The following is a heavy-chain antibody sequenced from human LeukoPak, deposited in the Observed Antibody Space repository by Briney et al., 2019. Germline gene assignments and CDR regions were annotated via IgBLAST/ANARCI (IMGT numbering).Heavy chain of an antibody. J-gene: IGHJ4*02. CDR1: GYSFTTYW. Sequence: GESLKISCKGSGYSFTTYWIGWVRQMPGKGLEWMGIIYPGDSETRYSPPFQGQVTISADKSITTAYLQWSSLKASDTAIYYCVRSRGYSYGYSYYFDYWGQGTLVTVSS. CDR3: VRSRGYSYGYSYYFDY. D-gene: IGHD5-18*01. CDR2: IYPGDSET. V-gene: IGHV5-51*01.